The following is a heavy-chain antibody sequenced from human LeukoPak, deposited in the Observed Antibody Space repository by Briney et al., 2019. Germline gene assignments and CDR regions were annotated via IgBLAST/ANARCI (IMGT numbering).Heavy chain of an antibody. CDR3: AKDRMGSADY. J-gene: IGHJ4*02. CDR1: GFTFSVYA. CDR2: ITANGDTT. V-gene: IGHV3-64*02. D-gene: IGHD3-10*01. Sequence: GGSLRLSCAASGFTFSVYAMHWVRQAPGKGLEYVSSITANGDTTYYADSVKGRFTISRDNSKNTLYLHMGSLRPEDMAVYYCAKDRMGSADYWGQGALVTVSS.